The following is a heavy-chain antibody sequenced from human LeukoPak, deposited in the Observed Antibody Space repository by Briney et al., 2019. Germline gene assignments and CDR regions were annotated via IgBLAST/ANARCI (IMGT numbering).Heavy chain of an antibody. Sequence: GGSLRLSCSASGFTFSNYAMHWVRQAPGKGLEYVSVISSNGGSTYYADSVKGRFTISRDNSKNTLYLQMNSLRAEDTAVYYCAKTRPLDSSSWSHGDYWGQGTLVTVSS. CDR1: GFTFSNYA. CDR2: ISSNGGST. CDR3: AKTRPLDSSSWSHGDY. J-gene: IGHJ4*02. D-gene: IGHD6-13*01. V-gene: IGHV3-64*04.